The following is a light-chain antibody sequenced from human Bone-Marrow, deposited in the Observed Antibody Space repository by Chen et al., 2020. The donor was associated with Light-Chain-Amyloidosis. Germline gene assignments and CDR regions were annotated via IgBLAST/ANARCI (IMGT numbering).Light chain of an antibody. CDR2: DDS. J-gene: IGLJ3*02. CDR1: NIGSTS. CDR3: QVWDRSSDRPV. V-gene: IGLV3-21*02. Sequence: SYVLPQPSSVSVAPGQTATHACGGNNIGSTSVHWYQQTPGQAPLLVVYDDSDRPSGIPERLSGSNSGNTATLTISRVEAGDEADYYCQVWDRSSDRPVFGGGTKLTVL.